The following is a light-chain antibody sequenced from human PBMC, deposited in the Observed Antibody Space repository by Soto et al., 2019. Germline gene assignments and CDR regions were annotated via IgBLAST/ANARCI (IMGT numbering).Light chain of an antibody. CDR3: QQYGSSRFT. CDR2: GAS. Sequence: MLLTQSPGTLSFSPGERATLSCRASQSVSSSYLAWYQQKPGQAPRLLIYGASSRATGIPDRFSGSGSGTDFTLTISRLEPEDFAVYYCQQYGSSRFTFGPGTKVDIK. V-gene: IGKV3-20*01. J-gene: IGKJ3*01. CDR1: QSVSSSY.